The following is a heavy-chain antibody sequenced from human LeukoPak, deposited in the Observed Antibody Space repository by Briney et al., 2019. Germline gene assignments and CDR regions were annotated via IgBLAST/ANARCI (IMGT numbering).Heavy chain of an antibody. J-gene: IGHJ4*02. CDR1: AFTFSSYA. D-gene: IGHD3-22*01. V-gene: IGHV3-23*01. CDR2: ISAGGIST. Sequence: GGSLRLSCAASAFTFSSYAMSWVRRAPGKGLEWVSAISAGGISTYYADSVKGRFTISRDNSKNTLYLQMDSLRAEDTAVYYCAKGPDDYYDSSGPDYWGQGTLVTVSS. CDR3: AKGPDDYYDSSGPDY.